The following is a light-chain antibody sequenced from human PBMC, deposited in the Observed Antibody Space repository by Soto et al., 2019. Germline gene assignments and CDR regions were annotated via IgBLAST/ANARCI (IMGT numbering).Light chain of an antibody. CDR3: QQRSNWHPIFT. V-gene: IGKV3-11*01. CDR2: DAS. CDR1: QSVITY. J-gene: IGKJ3*01. Sequence: EIVLTQSPATLSLSPGERATLSCRASQSVITYLAWYQQKPGQAPRLLIYDASIRATGIPARYSGSGSGTDFTLTLSILEPEDFAVYYCQQRSNWHPIFTFCPGTKVNIK.